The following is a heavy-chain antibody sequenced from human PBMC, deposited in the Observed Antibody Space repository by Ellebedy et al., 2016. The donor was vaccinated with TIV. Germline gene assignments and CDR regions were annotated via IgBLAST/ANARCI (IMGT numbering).Heavy chain of an antibody. J-gene: IGHJ3*02. Sequence: SETLSLTCAVSGGSISSSNWWSWVRQPPGKGLEWIGTIYYSGSTYYNPSLKSRVTISVDTSKNQFSLKLSSVTAADTAVYYCARDQSATAFDIWGQGTMVTVSS. CDR3: ARDQSATAFDI. V-gene: IGHV4-4*02. CDR2: IYYSGST. CDR1: GGSISSSNW. D-gene: IGHD6-13*01.